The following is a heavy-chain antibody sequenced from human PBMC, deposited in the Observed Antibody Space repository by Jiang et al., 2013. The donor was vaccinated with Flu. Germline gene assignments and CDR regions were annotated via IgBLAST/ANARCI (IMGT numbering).Heavy chain of an antibody. D-gene: IGHD3-3*01. CDR3: ARDPGVYDFWSGFYID. V-gene: IGHV4-38-2*02. CDR1: GYSISSGYY. CDR2: IYHSGST. J-gene: IGHJ4*02. Sequence: GPGLVKPSETLSLTCAVPGYSISSGYYWGWIRQPPGKGLEWIGSIYHSGSTYYNPSLKSRVTISVDTSKNQFSLKLSSVTAADTAVYYCARDPGVYDFWSGFYIDWGQGTLVTVSS.